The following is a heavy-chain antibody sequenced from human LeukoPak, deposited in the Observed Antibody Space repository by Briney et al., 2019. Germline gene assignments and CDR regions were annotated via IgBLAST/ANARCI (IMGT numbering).Heavy chain of an antibody. Sequence: GGSLRLSCAASGFTFSSYSMNWVRQAPGKGLEWVSSISSSSRYIYYAGSVKGRCTIPRDNANNSLYLQMSSLRAEDTAVYYCAREFEVGATRYFDYWGQGTLVTVSS. J-gene: IGHJ4*02. CDR2: ISSSSRYI. CDR1: GFTFSSYS. V-gene: IGHV3-21*01. D-gene: IGHD1-26*01. CDR3: AREFEVGATRYFDY.